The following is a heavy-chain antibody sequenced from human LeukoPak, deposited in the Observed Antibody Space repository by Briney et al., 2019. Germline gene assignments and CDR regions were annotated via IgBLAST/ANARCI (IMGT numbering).Heavy chain of an antibody. J-gene: IGHJ6*02. CDR3: ARDPRVYYYYGMDV. V-gene: IGHV1-69*13. D-gene: IGHD6-13*01. CDR2: IIPIFGTA. CDR1: GGTFSSYA. Sequence: ASVKVSCKASGGTFSSYAISWVRQAPGQGLEWMGGIIPIFGTANYAQKFQGRVTITADESTSTAYMELSSLRSEDTAVYYCARDPRVYYYYGMDVWGQGTTVTVSS.